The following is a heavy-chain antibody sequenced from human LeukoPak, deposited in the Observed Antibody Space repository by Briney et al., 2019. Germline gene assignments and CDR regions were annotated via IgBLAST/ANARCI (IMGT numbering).Heavy chain of an antibody. CDR1: GGSISSGGYY. CDR2: IYYSGST. Sequence: PSETLSLTCTVSGGSISSGGYYWSWIRQHPGKGLEWIGYIYYSGSTYYNPSLKSRVTISVDTSKNQFSLKLSSVTAADTAVYYCARGLRYDSNSFDIWGQGTMVTVSS. J-gene: IGHJ3*02. CDR3: ARGLRYDSNSFDI. D-gene: IGHD3-22*01. V-gene: IGHV4-30-4*08.